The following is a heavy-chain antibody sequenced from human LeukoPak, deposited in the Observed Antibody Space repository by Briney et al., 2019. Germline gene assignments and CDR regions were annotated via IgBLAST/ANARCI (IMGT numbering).Heavy chain of an antibody. Sequence: PGGSLRLSCAASGFTFSSYAMSWVRQAPGKGLEWVSAISGTSITTYYADSVKGRFTISRDNSKNTLYVQMNILRAEDTAIYCCVKGPSNDFWSGHYYFDYWGQGTLVTVSS. J-gene: IGHJ4*02. CDR1: GFTFSSYA. CDR3: VKGPSNDFWSGHYYFDY. V-gene: IGHV3-23*01. CDR2: ISGTSITT. D-gene: IGHD3-3*01.